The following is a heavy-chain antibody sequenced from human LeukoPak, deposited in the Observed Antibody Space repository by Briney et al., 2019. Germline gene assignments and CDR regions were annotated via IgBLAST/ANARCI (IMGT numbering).Heavy chain of an antibody. Sequence: GGSLRLSCAASGFTFSSYNMNWVRQAPGKGLEWVSSISSSGSYIYYADSMKGRFTISRDNAKNSLYLQMNSLRAEDTAVYYCATSLRTGGIFDYWGQGIPVTVSS. V-gene: IGHV3-21*01. J-gene: IGHJ4*02. D-gene: IGHD2-15*01. CDR1: GFTFSSYN. CDR3: ATSLRTGGIFDY. CDR2: ISSSGSYI.